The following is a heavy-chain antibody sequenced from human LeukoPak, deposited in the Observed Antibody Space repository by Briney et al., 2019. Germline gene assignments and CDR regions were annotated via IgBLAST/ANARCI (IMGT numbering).Heavy chain of an antibody. CDR1: GFTLSSYA. Sequence: HPGRSLRLSCAASGFTLSSYAMHWVRQAPGKGLEWVAVISYDGSNKYYADSVKGRFTISRDNSKNTLYLQMNSLRAEDTAVYYCARAAGGYRGYFDYWGQGTLVTVSS. V-gene: IGHV3-30*04. CDR3: ARAAGGYRGYFDY. CDR2: ISYDGSNK. J-gene: IGHJ4*02. D-gene: IGHD5-12*01.